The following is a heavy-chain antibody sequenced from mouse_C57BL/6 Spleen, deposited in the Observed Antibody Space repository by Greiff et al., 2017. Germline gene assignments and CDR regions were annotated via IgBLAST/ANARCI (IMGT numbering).Heavy chain of an antibody. CDR1: GYTFTDYN. CDR3: ARRGYGSSSAWFAY. D-gene: IGHD1-1*01. CDR2: INPNNGGT. Sequence: EVKLMESGPELVKPGASVKMSCKASGYTFTDYNMHWVKQSHGKSLEWIGYINPNNGGTSYNQKFKGKATLTVNKSSSTAYMELRSLTSEDSAVYYCARRGYGSSSAWFAYWGQGTLVTVSA. V-gene: IGHV1-22*01. J-gene: IGHJ3*01.